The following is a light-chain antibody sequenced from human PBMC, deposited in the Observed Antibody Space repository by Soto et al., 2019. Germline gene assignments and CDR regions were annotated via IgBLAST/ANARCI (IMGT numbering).Light chain of an antibody. Sequence: EIVSTXXPGTLSLSPGERATLSCRASQSVSSNYLAWYQQKTGQTPRLLIYIASSRAPGIPDRFSGSGSGTHFTLTISRVEPEDFAVYYCQQYGSSPWTFGQGTKVEIK. CDR3: QQYGSSPWT. V-gene: IGKV3-20*01. CDR1: QSVSSNY. CDR2: IAS. J-gene: IGKJ1*01.